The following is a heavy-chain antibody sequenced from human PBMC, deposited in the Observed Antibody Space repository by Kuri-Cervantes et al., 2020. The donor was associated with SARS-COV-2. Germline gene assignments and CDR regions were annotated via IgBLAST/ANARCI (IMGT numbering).Heavy chain of an antibody. J-gene: IGHJ4*01. CDR3: ANLGDYDSSGYPLVGY. Sequence: GESLKISCAASGFTFDDYGMQWVRQAPGKGLEWVAFIRYDGSNKYYADSVKGRFTISRDNSKNTLYLQMNSLRAEDTAVYYCANLGDYDSSGYPLVGYWGHGTLVTVSS. V-gene: IGHV3-30*02. D-gene: IGHD3-22*01. CDR2: IRYDGSNK. CDR1: GFTFDDYG.